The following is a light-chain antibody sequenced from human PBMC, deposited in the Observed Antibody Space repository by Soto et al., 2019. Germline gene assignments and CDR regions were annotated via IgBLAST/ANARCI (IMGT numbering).Light chain of an antibody. V-gene: IGKV1-5*03. CDR3: QHYSSYPLT. Sequence: DIQMNQSPAPLYAAVGNRVAITCRASQSIRPSLAWHQQKVGKAPKPLIYKASSLERGVPSRFSGSGSGTEFTLTICSLQPDDSATYYSQHYSSYPLTFGGGTKVDIK. J-gene: IGKJ4*01. CDR1: QSIRPS. CDR2: KAS.